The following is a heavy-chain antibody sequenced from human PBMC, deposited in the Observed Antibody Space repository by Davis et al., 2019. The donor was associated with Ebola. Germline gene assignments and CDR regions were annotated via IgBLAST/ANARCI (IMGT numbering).Heavy chain of an antibody. CDR2: ISSNSDYI. CDR3: TTSKSGTYAY. V-gene: IGHV3-21*04. D-gene: IGHD2/OR15-2a*01. J-gene: IGHJ4*02. CDR1: GFTFSSFS. Sequence: GESLKISCAASGFTFSSFSMNWVRQAPGKGLEWVSSISSNSDYIYYADSVKGRFTISRDDAKDSLFLQMNSLKAEDTAVYYCTTSKSGTYAYWGQGTLVTV.